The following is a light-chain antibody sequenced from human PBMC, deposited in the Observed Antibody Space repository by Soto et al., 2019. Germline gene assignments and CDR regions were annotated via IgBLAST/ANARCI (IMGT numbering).Light chain of an antibody. CDR1: SSDVGGYNY. CDR2: EVT. CDR3: SSYTRTSTYV. Sequence: QSALTQPPSASGSPGQSVTISCTGTSSDVGGYNYVSWYQQHPGKAPKLMIYEVTKRPSGVPDRFSGSKSGNTASLTVSGLQAEDEADYYCSSYTRTSTYVFGPGTKLTVL. J-gene: IGLJ1*01. V-gene: IGLV2-8*01.